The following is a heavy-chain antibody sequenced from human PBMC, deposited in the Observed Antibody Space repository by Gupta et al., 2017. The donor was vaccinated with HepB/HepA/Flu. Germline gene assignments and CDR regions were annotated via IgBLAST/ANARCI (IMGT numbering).Heavy chain of an antibody. CDR3: ARDNRNSNYGPGYYFYGVDV. D-gene: IGHD4-11*01. J-gene: IGHJ6*02. V-gene: IGHV3-30-3*01. CDR1: GFTFTNYA. Sequence: QVQLVESGGGVVQPGRSLRLSCAASGFTFTNYAMHWGRQAPGKGLEWVAVISYDGSNRYYSDSVKGRFTISRDNSKNTLYLQVNSLRAEDTAVYYCARDNRNSNYGPGYYFYGVDVWGQGTTVTVSS. CDR2: ISYDGSNR.